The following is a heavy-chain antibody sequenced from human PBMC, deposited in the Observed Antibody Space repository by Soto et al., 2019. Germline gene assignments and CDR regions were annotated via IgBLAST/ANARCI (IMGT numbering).Heavy chain of an antibody. D-gene: IGHD4-17*01. CDR1: GGTFSSYA. Sequence: GASVKVSCKASGGTFSSYAISWVRQAPGQGLEWMGGIIPIFGTANYAQKFQGRVTITADESTSTAYMELSSLRSEDTAVYYCARDRATVVRGGPDYYYXMDGWAQGTTVTVSS. V-gene: IGHV1-69*13. CDR3: ARDRATVVRGGPDYYYXMDG. J-gene: IGHJ6*02. CDR2: IIPIFGTA.